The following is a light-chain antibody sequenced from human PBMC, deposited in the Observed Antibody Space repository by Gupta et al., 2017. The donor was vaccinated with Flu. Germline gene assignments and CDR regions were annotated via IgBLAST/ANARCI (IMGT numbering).Light chain of an antibody. CDR3: QQYGSSPLT. CDR2: GAS. Sequence: ERATLSCRASQTISSGYLAWYQQKPGQAPRLLIYGASSGAPGIPDRFSGRGSGTDFSLTIGRLEPEDFAVYYCQQYGSSPLTFGGGTKVEIK. J-gene: IGKJ4*01. V-gene: IGKV3-20*01. CDR1: QTISSGY.